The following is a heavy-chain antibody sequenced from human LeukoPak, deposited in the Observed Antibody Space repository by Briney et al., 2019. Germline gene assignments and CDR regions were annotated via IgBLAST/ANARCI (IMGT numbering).Heavy chain of an antibody. J-gene: IGHJ6*02. V-gene: IGHV3-13*01. CDR2: VGTNHDT. Sequence: GGSLRLSCVASGFSVSTFDMYWVRQAAGGGLEWVAAVGTNHDTLYLGSAKGRFTISRENAKNSLSLEMSYLTVEDTAVYYCTREWRGIASHYSGMDVWGQGTAVIVSS. D-gene: IGHD3-16*02. CDR3: TREWRGIASHYSGMDV. CDR1: GFSVSTFD.